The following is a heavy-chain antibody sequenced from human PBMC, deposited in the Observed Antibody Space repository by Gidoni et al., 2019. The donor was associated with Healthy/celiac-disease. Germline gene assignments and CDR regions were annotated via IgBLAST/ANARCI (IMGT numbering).Heavy chain of an antibody. V-gene: IGHV1-69*01. Sequence: QVQLVQSGAGVTKPGSSVQVTCKASGGNFSRYAISWVRQAPGQGLEWRGGLIPIFVTATYAQKFQGRVTITADESTSTAYMELSSLRSEDTAVYYCARRLTGGDYYYYGMDVWGQGTTVTVSS. CDR2: LIPIFVTA. CDR3: ARRLTGGDYYYYGMDV. J-gene: IGHJ6*02. D-gene: IGHD3-22*01. CDR1: GGNFSRYA.